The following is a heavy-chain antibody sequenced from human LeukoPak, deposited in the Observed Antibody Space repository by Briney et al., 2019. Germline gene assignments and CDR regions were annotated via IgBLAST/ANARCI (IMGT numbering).Heavy chain of an antibody. CDR3: ATLYGGSLDY. D-gene: IGHD5-12*01. V-gene: IGHV3-74*01. CDR1: GFTVSSNY. CDR2: IKSDGSST. Sequence: GGSLRLSCAASGFTVSSNYMSWVRQAPGKGLVWVSRIKSDGSSTSYADSVKGRFTISRDNAKNTLYLQMNSLRAEDTAVYYCATLYGGSLDYWGQGTLVTVSS. J-gene: IGHJ4*02.